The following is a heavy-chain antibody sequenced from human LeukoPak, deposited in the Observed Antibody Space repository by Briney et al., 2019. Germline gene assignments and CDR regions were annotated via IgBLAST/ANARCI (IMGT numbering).Heavy chain of an antibody. D-gene: IGHD3-22*01. CDR3: ARVTGYMIEDYFDY. V-gene: IGHV4-61*02. Sequence: SQILSLTCTVSGGSISSGSYYWSWIRQPAGKGLEWIGRIYTSGSTNYNPSLKSRVTISVDTSKNQFSLKLTSVTAADTATYYCARVTGYMIEDYFDYWGQGTLVTVSS. CDR2: IYTSGST. J-gene: IGHJ4*02. CDR1: GGSISSGSYY.